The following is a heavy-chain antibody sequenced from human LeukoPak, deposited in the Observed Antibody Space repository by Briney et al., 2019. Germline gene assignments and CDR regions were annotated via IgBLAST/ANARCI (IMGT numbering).Heavy chain of an antibody. J-gene: IGHJ4*02. D-gene: IGHD6-13*01. Sequence: PGGSLRLSCAASGFSLSAYGVHWVRQAPGKGREGVAVIWYDGTSKDYADSVKGRFTFSRDNSKNTLYLQMNSLTVEDTAVYYCARSQSSSLIDYRGQGTLVTVSS. CDR3: ARSQSSSLIDY. CDR1: GFSLSAYG. V-gene: IGHV3-33*01. CDR2: IWYDGTSK.